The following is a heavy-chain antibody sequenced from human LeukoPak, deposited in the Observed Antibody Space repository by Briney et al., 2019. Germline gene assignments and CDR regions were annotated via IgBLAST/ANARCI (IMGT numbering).Heavy chain of an antibody. D-gene: IGHD3-3*01. J-gene: IGHJ4*02. V-gene: IGHV1-46*01. CDR1: GYTFTSYY. CDR2: INPSGGST. CDR3: ARGLFDDFWSGYYTTFDY. Sequence: GASVKVSCKASGYTFTSYYMHWVRQAPGQGLEWMGIINPSGGSTSYAQKFQGRVTMTRDTSTSTVYMELSSLRSEDTAVYYCARGLFDDFWSGYYTTFDYWGQGTLVTVSS.